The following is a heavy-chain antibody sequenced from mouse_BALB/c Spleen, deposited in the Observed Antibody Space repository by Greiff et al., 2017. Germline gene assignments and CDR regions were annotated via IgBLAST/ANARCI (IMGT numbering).Heavy chain of an antibody. V-gene: IGHV5-6-5*01. CDR2: ISSGGST. CDR1: GFTFSSYA. Sequence: EVKLMESGGGLVKPGGSLKLSCAASGFTFSSYAMSWVRQTPEKRLEWVASISSGGSTYYPDSVKGRFTISRDNARNILYLQMSSLRSEDTAMYYCAREYGNYRAMDYWGQGTSVTVSS. D-gene: IGHD2-10*02. CDR3: AREYGNYRAMDY. J-gene: IGHJ4*01.